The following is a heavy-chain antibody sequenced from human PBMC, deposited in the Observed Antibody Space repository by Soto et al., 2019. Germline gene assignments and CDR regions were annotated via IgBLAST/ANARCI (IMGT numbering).Heavy chain of an antibody. V-gene: IGHV3-9*01. CDR1: GFTFDDYA. CDR2: ISWNSGSI. J-gene: IGHJ6*03. Sequence: SLKISCAASGFTFDDYAMHWVRQAPGKGLEWVSGISWNSGSIGYADSVKGRFTISRDNAKNSLYLQMNSLGAEDTALYYCAKAVAVPSFASGGIASMSYYYYYMDVWGKGTTVTVSS. CDR3: AKAVAVPSFASGGIASMSYYYYYMDV. D-gene: IGHD6-13*01.